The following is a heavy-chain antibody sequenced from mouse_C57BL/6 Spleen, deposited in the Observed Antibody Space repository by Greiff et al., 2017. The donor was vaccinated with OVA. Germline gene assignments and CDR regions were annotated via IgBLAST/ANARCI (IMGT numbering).Heavy chain of an antibody. CDR1: GYTFTDYY. CDR2: INPYNGGT. Sequence: VQLQQSGPVLVKPGASVKMSCKASGYTFTDYYMNWVKQSHGKSLEWIGVINPYNGGTSYNQKFKGKATLTVDKSSSTAYMELNSLTSEDSAVYYCARWENWDGRYFDYWGQGTTLTVSS. V-gene: IGHV1-19*01. CDR3: ARWENWDGRYFDY. D-gene: IGHD4-1*01. J-gene: IGHJ2*01.